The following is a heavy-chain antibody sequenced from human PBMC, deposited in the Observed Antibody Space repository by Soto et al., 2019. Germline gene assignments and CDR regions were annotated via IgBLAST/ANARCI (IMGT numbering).Heavy chain of an antibody. V-gene: IGHV3-21*01. CDR2: ISSSSSYI. Sequence: EVQLVESGGGLVKPGGSLRLSCAASGFTFSSYSMNWVRQAPWKWLEWVSSISSSSSYIYYADSVKGRFTISRDNAKNSLYLQMNSLRAEDTAVYYCAREEMATASYYFDYWGQGTLVTVSS. CDR3: AREEMATASYYFDY. D-gene: IGHD5-18*01. J-gene: IGHJ4*02. CDR1: GFTFSSYS.